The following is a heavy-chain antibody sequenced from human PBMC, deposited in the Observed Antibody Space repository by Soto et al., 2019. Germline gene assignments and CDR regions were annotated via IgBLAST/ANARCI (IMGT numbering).Heavy chain of an antibody. CDR3: ASWLKGPDIGNYYYGMDV. J-gene: IGHJ6*02. V-gene: IGHV1-69*12. Sequence: QVQLVQSGAEVKKPGSSVKVSCKASGGAFSDYAFSWVRQAPGQGLEWLGGIMPIFRAPDYAQKFQGRVTITAEELTRTASMEMNSVRYEDTAVYYCASWLKGPDIGNYYYGMDVWGQGTTVTVS. D-gene: IGHD2-15*01. CDR1: GGAFSDYA. CDR2: IMPIFRAP.